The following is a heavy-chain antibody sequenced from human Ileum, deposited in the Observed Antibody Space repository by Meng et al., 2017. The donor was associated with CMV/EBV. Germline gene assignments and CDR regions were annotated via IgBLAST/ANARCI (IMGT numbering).Heavy chain of an antibody. Sequence: QLQLQESGPRLVKPSETLSLTCTVSGGSTSSDNHYWGWLRQTPGKGLEWIASVYYRGSVFYNTSLKGRVTTSIDTSENQFSLKLTSVTAADTAVYYCTRQDYSNYAGIWGQGTLVTVSS. V-gene: IGHV4-39*07. CDR1: GGSTSSDNHY. J-gene: IGHJ4*02. CDR3: TRQDYSNYAGI. D-gene: IGHD4-11*01. CDR2: VYYRGSV.